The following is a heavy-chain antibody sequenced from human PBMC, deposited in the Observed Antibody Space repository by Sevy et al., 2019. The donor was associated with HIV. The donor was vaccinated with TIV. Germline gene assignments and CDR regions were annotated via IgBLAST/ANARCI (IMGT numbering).Heavy chain of an antibody. CDR3: ARARDYYNSVGPYYFDY. Sequence: GGSLRLSCAASGFIFTTYEMNWVRQAPGKGLEWVSYITSSGSTIYYADSVKGRFSISRDNVKNSLYLQMNNLRSDDTAVYYCARARDYYNSVGPYYFDYWGQGTLVTVSS. J-gene: IGHJ4*02. CDR1: GFIFTTYE. CDR2: ITSSGSTI. V-gene: IGHV3-48*03. D-gene: IGHD3-22*01.